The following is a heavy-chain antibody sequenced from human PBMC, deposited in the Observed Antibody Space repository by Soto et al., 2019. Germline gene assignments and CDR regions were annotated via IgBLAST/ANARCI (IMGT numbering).Heavy chain of an antibody. CDR1: GGTFSSYA. CDR3: ARGGCTNGVCYYFDY. V-gene: IGHV1-69*10. Sequence: ASVKVSCKASGGTFSSYAISWVRQAPGQGLEWMGGIIHILGIANYAQKFQGRVTITADKSTSTAYMELSSLRSEDTAVYYCARGGCTNGVCYYFDYWGQGTLVTVSS. D-gene: IGHD2-8*01. J-gene: IGHJ4*02. CDR2: IIHILGIA.